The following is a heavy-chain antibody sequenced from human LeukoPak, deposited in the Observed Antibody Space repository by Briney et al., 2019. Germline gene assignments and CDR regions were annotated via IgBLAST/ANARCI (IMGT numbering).Heavy chain of an antibody. CDR2: IDNRGNT. J-gene: IGHJ3*02. Sequence: PSETLSLTCTVPGGSISSQYWTWIRQPPGKGPEWIAYIDNRGNTNYNPSLRSRVTISIDTSKNQFSLKLSSVTAADTAVYYCARWGDGSGSYRGFDIWGQGTMVTVSS. D-gene: IGHD3-3*01. CDR1: GGSISSQY. V-gene: IGHV4-59*11. CDR3: ARWGDGSGSYRGFDI.